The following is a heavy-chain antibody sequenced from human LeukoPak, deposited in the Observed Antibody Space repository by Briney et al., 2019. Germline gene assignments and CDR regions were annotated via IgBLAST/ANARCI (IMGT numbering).Heavy chain of an antibody. CDR1: GFTFSSYA. D-gene: IGHD4-17*01. J-gene: IGHJ4*02. Sequence: GGSLRLSCAASGFTFSSYAMSWVRQAPGEGLEWVSAISGSGGSTYYADSVKGRFTISRDNSKNTLYLQMNSLRAEDTAVYYCAKDLGFGDYGDYAGYYFDYWGQGTLVTVSS. CDR3: AKDLGFGDYGDYAGYYFDY. V-gene: IGHV3-23*01. CDR2: ISGSGGST.